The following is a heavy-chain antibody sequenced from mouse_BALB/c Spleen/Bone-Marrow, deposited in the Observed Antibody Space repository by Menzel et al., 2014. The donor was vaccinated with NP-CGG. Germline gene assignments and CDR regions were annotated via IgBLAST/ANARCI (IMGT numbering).Heavy chain of an antibody. D-gene: IGHD2-4*01. J-gene: IGHJ1*01. CDR1: GFTFSTYA. CDR2: INSGGTYI. CDR3: ARPRMITTSFDV. V-gene: IGHV5-9-3*01. Sequence: EVQRVESGGGLVKPGGSLKLSCAASGFTFSTYAMSWVRQTPEKRLEWVATINSGGTYIYYADSVKGRFTISRDNAKNPLYLQMSSLRSEDTAMFYCARPRMITTSFDVWGAGTTVTVSS.